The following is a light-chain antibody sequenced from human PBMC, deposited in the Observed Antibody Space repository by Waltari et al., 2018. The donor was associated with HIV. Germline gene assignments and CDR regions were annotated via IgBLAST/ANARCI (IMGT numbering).Light chain of an antibody. J-gene: IGKJ2*01. CDR3: QQYYSTPMYT. CDR1: QNVFSSSNYKNY. CDR2: WAS. V-gene: IGKV4-1*01. Sequence: DIVMTQSPDSLAVSLGERATINCKSSQNVFSSSNYKNYLAWYQQKPGQPPKLLIYWASTRESGVPDRFSGSGSGTDFTLTISSLQAEDVAVYSCQQYYSTPMYTFGQGTKLEIK.